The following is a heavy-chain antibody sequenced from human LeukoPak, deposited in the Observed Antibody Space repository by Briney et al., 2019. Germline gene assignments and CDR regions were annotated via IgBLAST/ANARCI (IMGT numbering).Heavy chain of an antibody. V-gene: IGHV3-73*01. D-gene: IGHD3-10*01. CDR3: VRHAASGGSAVDH. CDR2: IRSKTNNYAT. CDR1: GFTFSGSA. J-gene: IGHJ4*02. Sequence: PGGSLRLSCAASGFTFSGSAMHWVRQASGKGLKWVGRIRSKTNNYATAYAASVKDRFTISRDDSTNTAYLQMNSLKTEDTAVYYCVRHAASGGSAVDHWGQGTLVTVSS.